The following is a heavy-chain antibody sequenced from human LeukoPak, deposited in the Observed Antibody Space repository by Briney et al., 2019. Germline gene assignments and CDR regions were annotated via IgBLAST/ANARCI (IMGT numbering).Heavy chain of an antibody. CDR3: ARSSLADYVWGSYRFNWFDP. CDR1: GGSISSYY. Sequence: SETLSLTCTVSGGSISSYYWSWIRQPPGKGLEWIGYIYYSGSTNYSPSLKSRVTISVDTSKNQFSLKLSSVTAADTAVYYCARSSLADYVWGSYRFNWFDPWGQGTLVTVSS. D-gene: IGHD3-16*02. J-gene: IGHJ5*02. V-gene: IGHV4-59*01. CDR2: IYYSGST.